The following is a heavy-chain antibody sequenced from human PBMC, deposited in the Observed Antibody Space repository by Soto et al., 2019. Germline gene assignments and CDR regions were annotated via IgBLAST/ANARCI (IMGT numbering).Heavy chain of an antibody. CDR1: GYTFTSYG. Sequence: ASVKVSCKASGYTFTSYGISWVRQAPGQGLEWMGWISAYNGNTNYAQKFQGRVTMTRNTSISTAYMELSSLRSEDTAVYYCARRGYSSSWYYYYYYGMDVWGQGTTVTVSS. V-gene: IGHV1-18*01. D-gene: IGHD6-13*01. CDR3: ARRGYSSSWYYYYYYGMDV. CDR2: ISAYNGNT. J-gene: IGHJ6*02.